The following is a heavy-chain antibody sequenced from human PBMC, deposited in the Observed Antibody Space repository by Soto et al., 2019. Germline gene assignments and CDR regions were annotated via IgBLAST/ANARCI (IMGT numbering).Heavy chain of an antibody. V-gene: IGHV3-23*01. D-gene: IGHD3-22*01. J-gene: IGHJ6*02. CDR3: AKDLTYYYDSSGYFLPPYYYYYGMDV. Sequence: GGSLRLSCAASGFTFSSYAMSWVRQAPGKGLEWVSAISGSGGSTYYADSVKGRFTISRDNSKNTLYLQMNSLRAEDTAVYYCAKDLTYYYDSSGYFLPPYYYYYGMDVWGQGTTVTVSS. CDR2: ISGSGGST. CDR1: GFTFSSYA.